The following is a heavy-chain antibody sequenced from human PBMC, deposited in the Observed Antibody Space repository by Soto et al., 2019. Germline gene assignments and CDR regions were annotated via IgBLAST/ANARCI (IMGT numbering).Heavy chain of an antibody. V-gene: IGHV3-7*01. CDR1: GFTFSSYW. CDR3: ARVKQPPDFYYYYGMDV. D-gene: IGHD3-3*01. Sequence: PGGSLRLSCAASGFTFSSYWMSWVRQAPGKGLEWVANIKQDGSEKYYVDSVKGRFTISRDNAKNSLYLQMNSLRAEDTAVYYCARVKQPPDFYYYYGMDVWGQGTTVTVSS. CDR2: IKQDGSEK. J-gene: IGHJ6*01.